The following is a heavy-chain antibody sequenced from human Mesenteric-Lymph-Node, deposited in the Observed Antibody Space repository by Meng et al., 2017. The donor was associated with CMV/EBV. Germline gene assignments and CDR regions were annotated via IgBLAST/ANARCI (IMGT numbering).Heavy chain of an antibody. D-gene: IGHD2-21*02. J-gene: IGHJ4*02. CDR3: ARDPYGGDPVFGFGY. CDR2: ISSRGSTI. Sequence: GESLKISCATSGFIFGDYYMTWIRQAPGKGLEWVAYISSRGSTIYYADSVRGRFTISRDNAKNSLYLQMNSLRAEDTAVYYCARDPYGGDPVFGFGYWGQGTLVTVSS. CDR1: GFIFGDYY. V-gene: IGHV3-11*01.